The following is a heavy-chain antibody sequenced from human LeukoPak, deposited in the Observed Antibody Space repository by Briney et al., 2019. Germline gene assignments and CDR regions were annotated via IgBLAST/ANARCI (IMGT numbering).Heavy chain of an antibody. CDR1: GYTFNNYF. Sequence: ASVKVSCKASGYTFNNYFISWVRQAPGQGLEWVGWISPHSHTTHYAEKVQGRVTMTTDTSTTTCYIELGSMGSDDTAVYFCARGQSMYYWGQGTPVTVSS. V-gene: IGHV1-18*01. CDR3: ARGQSMYY. D-gene: IGHD2-8*01. CDR2: ISPHSHTT. J-gene: IGHJ4*02.